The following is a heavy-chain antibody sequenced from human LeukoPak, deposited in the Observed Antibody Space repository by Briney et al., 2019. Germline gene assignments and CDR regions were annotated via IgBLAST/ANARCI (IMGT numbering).Heavy chain of an antibody. D-gene: IGHD3-10*01. CDR1: GFTFDDYT. Sequence: GGSLRLSCAASGFTFDDYTMHWVRQPPGKGLEWVSLINWDGDITEYADSVKGRFTISRDNSKNSLFLQMNSLRAEDTALYYCAKDASYYGSGSYDYWGQGTLVTVSS. CDR2: INWDGDIT. J-gene: IGHJ4*02. V-gene: IGHV3-43*01. CDR3: AKDASYYGSGSYDY.